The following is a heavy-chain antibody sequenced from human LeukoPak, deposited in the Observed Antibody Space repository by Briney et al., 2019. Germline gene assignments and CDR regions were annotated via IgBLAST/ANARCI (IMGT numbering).Heavy chain of an antibody. CDR3: AKDGYYYDSSGYFDY. Sequence: GGSLRLSCAASGFTFSSYSMTWVRQAPGKGLEWVSSISSSSSYIYYADSVKGRFTISRDNAENSLYLQMNSLRAEDTALYYCAKDGYYYDSSGYFDYWGQGTLVTVSS. CDR1: GFTFSSYS. V-gene: IGHV3-21*04. D-gene: IGHD3-22*01. J-gene: IGHJ4*02. CDR2: ISSSSSYI.